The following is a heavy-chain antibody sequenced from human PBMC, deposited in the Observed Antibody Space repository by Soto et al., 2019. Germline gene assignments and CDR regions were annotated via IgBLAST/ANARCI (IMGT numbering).Heavy chain of an antibody. J-gene: IGHJ1*01. CDR2: ISGSGDST. V-gene: IGHV3-23*01. D-gene: IGHD6-19*01. CDR3: AKGVPGIAVAGTGYFQH. Sequence: GVSLRLSCAASGCTFSSYARSWVRQAPGKGLEWVSGISGSGDSTYYADSVKGRFTISRDNSKNTLYLQMNSLRAEDTAVYYCAKGVPGIAVAGTGYFQHWGQGTLVTSPQ. CDR1: GCTFSSYA.